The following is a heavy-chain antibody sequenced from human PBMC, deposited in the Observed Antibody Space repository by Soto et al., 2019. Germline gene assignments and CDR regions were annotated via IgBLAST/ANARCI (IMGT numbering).Heavy chain of an antibody. CDR2: INPSGGST. CDR1: GYTCTSYY. D-gene: IGHD2-2*02. CDR3: ARVAVVVPAAIPADAFDI. Sequence: QVQLVQSGAEVKKPGASVKVSCKASGYTCTSYYMHWVRQAPGQGLEWMGIINPSGGSTSYAQKFQGRVTMTRDTSTSTVYMELSSLRSEDTAGYYCARVAVVVPAAIPADAFDIWGQGTMVTVSS. J-gene: IGHJ3*02. V-gene: IGHV1-46*01.